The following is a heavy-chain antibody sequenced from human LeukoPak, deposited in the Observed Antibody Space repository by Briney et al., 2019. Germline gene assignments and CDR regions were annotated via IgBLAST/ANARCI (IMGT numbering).Heavy chain of an antibody. J-gene: IGHJ4*02. CDR3: AREGGYPPIDFDF. CDR1: GFTVSNNY. Sequence: PGGSLRLSCAASGFTVSNNYMTWGRQAPGKGLEWVSVILSEGGTYYGDSMKGRFTLSRNNSKNTLCVQMHRLRRDDTAVHYCAREGGYPPIDFDFWGQGTLVTVSS. V-gene: IGHV3-53*04. D-gene: IGHD6-25*01. CDR2: ILSEGGT.